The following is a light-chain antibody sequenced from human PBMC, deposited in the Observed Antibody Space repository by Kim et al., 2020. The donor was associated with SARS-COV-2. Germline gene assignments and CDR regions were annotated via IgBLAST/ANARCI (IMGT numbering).Light chain of an antibody. J-gene: IGLJ3*02. CDR3: SSYTNSDTRV. CDR2: DVS. Sequence: QSALTQPASVSGSPGQSITISCTGTNSDVGGYNFVSWYQQHPGKVPKLLIYDVSNRPSGVSNRFSGSKSGNTASLTISGLQAEDEADYYCSSYTNSDTRVFGGGTQLTVL. CDR1: NSDVGGYNF. V-gene: IGLV2-14*03.